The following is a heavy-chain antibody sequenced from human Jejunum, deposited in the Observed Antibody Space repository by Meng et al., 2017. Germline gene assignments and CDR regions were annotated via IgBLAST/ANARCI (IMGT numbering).Heavy chain of an antibody. CDR1: GDSILSGRYY. V-gene: IGHV4-39*07. D-gene: IGHD6-13*01. J-gene: IGHJ4*02. CDR2: VYYTGTT. Sequence: QPPGPGPGLGKPPQPPSLPVPFSGDSILSGRYYWGWIRQSPGKGLDWIVHVYYTGTTYYKPSLKGRVTISLDTSKNHFSLNLMSATTADTAVYYCVRGTFPTGGTWYYFDNWGQGALVTVSS. CDR3: VRGTFPTGGTWYYFDN.